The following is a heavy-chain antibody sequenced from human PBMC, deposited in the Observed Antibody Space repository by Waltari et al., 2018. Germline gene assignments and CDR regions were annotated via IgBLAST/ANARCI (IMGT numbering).Heavy chain of an antibody. D-gene: IGHD3-10*01. J-gene: IGHJ4*02. CDR2: IYWNDDK. Sequence: QITLKESGPTLVKPTQTLTLTCTFSGFSLSTSGVGVGWIRQPPGKALEWLALIYWNDDKRYSPSLKGRLTITKDTSKNQVVLTMTNMDPVDTATYYCAHRLAVRGFGLGYFDYWGQGTLVTVSS. CDR3: AHRLAVRGFGLGYFDY. V-gene: IGHV2-5*01. CDR1: GFSLSTSGVG.